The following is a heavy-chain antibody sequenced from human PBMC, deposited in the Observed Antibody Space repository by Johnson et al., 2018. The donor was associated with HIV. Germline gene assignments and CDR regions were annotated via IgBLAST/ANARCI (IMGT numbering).Heavy chain of an antibody. D-gene: IGHD3-3*01. V-gene: IGHV3-30*02. CDR1: GLTFSSYG. CDR3: AKDELGMGIGGAFDI. J-gene: IGHJ3*02. Sequence: QVQLVESGGGVVQPGGSLRLSCAASGLTFSSYGIHWVRQAPGKGLEWMAFIRYDGNNKYYADSVKGRFTISRDNSKNTLYLQMNSLRADDTAVYYCAKDELGMGIGGAFDIWGQGTMVTVSS. CDR2: IRYDGNNK.